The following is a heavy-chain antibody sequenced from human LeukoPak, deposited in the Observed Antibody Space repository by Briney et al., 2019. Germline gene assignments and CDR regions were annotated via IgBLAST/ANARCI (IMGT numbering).Heavy chain of an antibody. CDR3: AREGGGSYSYFDY. J-gene: IGHJ4*02. CDR1: GYTFTGYY. D-gene: IGHD1-26*01. Sequence: GASVKVSCKASGYTFTGYYMHWVRQAPGQGLEWMGWINPNSGGTNYAQKFQGRVTMTRDTSISTAYMELSRLRSADTAVYYCAREGGGSYSYFDYWGQGTLVTVSS. V-gene: IGHV1-2*02. CDR2: INPNSGGT.